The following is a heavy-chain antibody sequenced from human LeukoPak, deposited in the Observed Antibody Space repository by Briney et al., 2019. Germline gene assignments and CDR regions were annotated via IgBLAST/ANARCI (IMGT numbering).Heavy chain of an antibody. D-gene: IGHD5-18*01. Sequence: GGSLRLSCAASGFTFSTYGMHWVRQAPGKGLEWVAFISFDGSNKYYVDSVKGRFTIFRDNSKNTLYLQMNSLRAEDTAVYYCAKDPTAMASYYFDYWGQGTLVTVSS. CDR2: ISFDGSNK. CDR1: GFTFSTYG. J-gene: IGHJ4*02. CDR3: AKDPTAMASYYFDY. V-gene: IGHV3-30*18.